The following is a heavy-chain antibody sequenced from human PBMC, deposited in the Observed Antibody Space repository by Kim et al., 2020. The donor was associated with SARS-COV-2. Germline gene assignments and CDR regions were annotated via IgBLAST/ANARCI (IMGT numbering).Heavy chain of an antibody. V-gene: IGHV3-15*01. D-gene: IGHD1-26*01. CDR1: GFTFSNAW. CDR2: IKSKTDGGTT. Sequence: GGSLRLSCAASGFTFSNAWMSWVRQAPGKGLEWVGRIKSKTDGGTTDYAAPVKGRFTISRDDSKNTLYLQMNSLKTEDTAVYYCTTAANGRGSYRLAYYYYGMDVWGQGTTGTISS. CDR3: TTAANGRGSYRLAYYYYGMDV. J-gene: IGHJ6*02.